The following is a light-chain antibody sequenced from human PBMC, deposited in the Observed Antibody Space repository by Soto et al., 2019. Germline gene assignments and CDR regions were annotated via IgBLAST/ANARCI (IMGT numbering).Light chain of an antibody. V-gene: IGKV3-20*01. CDR2: AAS. CDR3: QLYGSPSWT. Sequence: EIVLTQSPATLTVSPGVRASGCCRASQSVTSNYLAWYQQKPGQAPRILIFAASSRATGIPDKFSGSGSGTDFTFTISRLEPDDFAVYYCQLYGSPSWTFGQGTKVDI. J-gene: IGKJ1*01. CDR1: QSVTSNY.